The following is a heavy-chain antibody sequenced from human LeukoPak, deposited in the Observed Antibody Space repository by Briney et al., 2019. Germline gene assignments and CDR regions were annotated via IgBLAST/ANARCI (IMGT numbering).Heavy chain of an antibody. D-gene: IGHD3-10*01. J-gene: IGHJ6*03. V-gene: IGHV3-43D*03. CDR1: GFTFDDYA. CDR2: ISWDGGST. CDR3: AKGAPGEVHYMDV. Sequence: GGSLRLSCAASGFTFDDYAMHWVRQAPGTGLEWVSLISWDGGSTYYADSVKGRFTISRDNSKNSLYLQMNSLRAEDTALYYCAKGAPGEVHYMDVWGKGTTVTVSS.